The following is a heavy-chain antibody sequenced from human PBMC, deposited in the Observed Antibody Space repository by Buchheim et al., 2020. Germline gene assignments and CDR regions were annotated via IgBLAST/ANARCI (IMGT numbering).Heavy chain of an antibody. Sequence: QVQLQESGPGLVKPSETLSLTCTVSGGSISSYYWSWIRQPPGKGLEWIGYIYYSGSTNYKPSLKSRVTIYIDTAKNQFSLKLSSVTAADTAVYYCARVAYCSGGSCYFYYFDYWGQGTL. CDR3: ARVAYCSGGSCYFYYFDY. V-gene: IGHV4-59*01. CDR1: GGSISSYY. J-gene: IGHJ4*02. D-gene: IGHD2-15*01. CDR2: IYYSGST.